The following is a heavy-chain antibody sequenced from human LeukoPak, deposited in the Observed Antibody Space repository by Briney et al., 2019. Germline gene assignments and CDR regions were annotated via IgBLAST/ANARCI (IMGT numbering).Heavy chain of an antibody. CDR2: IYSGGST. J-gene: IGHJ4*02. CDR1: GFTFDDYG. Sequence: GGSLRLSCAASGFTFDDYGMSWVRQAPGKGLESVSVIYSGGSTYYADSVRGRFIISRDNSKNTLYLQMNSLRVEDTAVYYCARVGGHWGQGTLVTVSS. D-gene: IGHD3-10*01. V-gene: IGHV3-53*01. CDR3: ARVGGH.